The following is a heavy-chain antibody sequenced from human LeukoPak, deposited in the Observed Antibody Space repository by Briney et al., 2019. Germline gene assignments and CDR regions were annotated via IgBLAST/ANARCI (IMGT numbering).Heavy chain of an antibody. V-gene: IGHV3-33*01. D-gene: IGHD3-9*01. CDR3: ARGHYYTDMLTNYWVRYFDY. Sequence: PGGSLRLSCAASGSTFSNYGMHWVRQAPGKGLEWVAVVWSDGTTKNYADSVKGRFTISRDTSKNTLYMQMNSLRAEDTAVYYCARGHYYTDMLTNYWVRYFDYWGQGTLVTVSS. CDR2: VWSDGTTK. CDR1: GSTFSNYG. J-gene: IGHJ4*02.